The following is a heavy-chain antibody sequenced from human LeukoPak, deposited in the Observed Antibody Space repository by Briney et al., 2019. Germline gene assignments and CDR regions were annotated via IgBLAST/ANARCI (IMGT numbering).Heavy chain of an antibody. CDR1: GYSFTSYW. CDR3: ARHNALGYCSSTSCLGMDV. J-gene: IGHJ6*02. Sequence: GESLKISCKGSGYSFTSYWIGWVRQMPGKGLEWMGIIYPGDSDTRYSPSFQGQVTISADTSISTAFLQWSSLKASDTAMYYCARHNALGYCSSTSCLGMDVWGQGTTVTVSS. CDR2: IYPGDSDT. V-gene: IGHV5-51*01. D-gene: IGHD2-2*01.